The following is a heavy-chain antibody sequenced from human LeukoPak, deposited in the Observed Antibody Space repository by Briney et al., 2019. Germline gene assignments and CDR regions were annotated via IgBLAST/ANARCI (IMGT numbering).Heavy chain of an antibody. Sequence: GGSLRLSCAASGFTFSSYGMHWVRQAPGKGLEWVAFIRYDGSNKYYADSVKGRFTISRDNSKNTLYLQMNSLRAEDTAGYYCAKDTTPPKAGFDPWGQGTLVTVSS. J-gene: IGHJ5*02. D-gene: IGHD1-14*01. CDR2: IRYDGSNK. CDR1: GFTFSSYG. V-gene: IGHV3-30*02. CDR3: AKDTTPPKAGFDP.